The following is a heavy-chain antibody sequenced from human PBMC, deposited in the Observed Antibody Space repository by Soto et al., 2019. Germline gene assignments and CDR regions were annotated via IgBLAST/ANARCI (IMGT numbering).Heavy chain of an antibody. Sequence: LSLTCSVAGVSISGYYWTWIRQTAGKGLEWIGRMYISGSTNYNPSLKSRATMSIDTSKNYFSLKLRSVTAADTAVYYCASDQINQNVFDFWGQGTMVTVSS. V-gene: IGHV4-4*07. CDR1: GVSISGYY. CDR3: ASDQINQNVFDF. J-gene: IGHJ3*01. CDR2: MYISGST.